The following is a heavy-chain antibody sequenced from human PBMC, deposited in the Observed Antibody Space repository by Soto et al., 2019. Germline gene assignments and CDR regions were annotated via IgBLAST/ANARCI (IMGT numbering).Heavy chain of an antibody. D-gene: IGHD3-22*01. J-gene: IGHJ4*02. CDR2: IYHSGST. CDR3: ARDGNYDSTGYWY. CDR1: GYSISSGYY. V-gene: IGHV4-38-2*02. Sequence: SETLSLTCAVSGYSISSGYYWGWIRQPPGKGLEWIGSIYHSGSTYYNPSLKSRVTISVDTSKNQFSLKLGSVTAADTAVYYCARDGNYDSTGYWYWGQGTLVTVSS.